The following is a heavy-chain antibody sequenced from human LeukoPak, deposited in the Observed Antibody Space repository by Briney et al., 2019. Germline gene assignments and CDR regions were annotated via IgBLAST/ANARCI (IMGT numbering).Heavy chain of an antibody. CDR2: IYYSGST. D-gene: IGHD1-26*01. J-gene: IGHJ4*02. CDR1: GGSIGSSSYY. V-gene: IGHV4-39*01. Sequence: SETLSLTCTVSGGSIGSSSYYWGWIRQPPGKGLEWIGSIYYSGSTYYNPSLKSRVTISVDTSKNQFSLKLSSVTAADTAVYYCARQERGRWELHYWGQGTLVTVSS. CDR3: ARQERGRWELHY.